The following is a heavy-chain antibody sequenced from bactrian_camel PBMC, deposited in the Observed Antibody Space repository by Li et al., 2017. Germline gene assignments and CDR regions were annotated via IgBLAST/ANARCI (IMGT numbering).Heavy chain of an antibody. J-gene: IGHJ4*01. V-gene: IGHV3S40*01. Sequence: VQLVESGGGLVQPGGSLRLSCAASGFTFSDHAMDWVRQAPGKGLEWVSTINSGGGTTYYADSVKGRFTISRDNAKNTVYLQMNSLKTEDTAMYYCTKDSTDAGWASTYWGQGTQVTVS. CDR2: INSGGGTT. D-gene: IGHD1*01. CDR3: TKDSTDAGWASTY. CDR1: GFTFSDHA.